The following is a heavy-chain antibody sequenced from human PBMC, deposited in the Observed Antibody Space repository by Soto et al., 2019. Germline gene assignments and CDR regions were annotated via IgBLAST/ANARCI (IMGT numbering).Heavy chain of an antibody. D-gene: IGHD2-2*01. J-gene: IGHJ4*02. CDR3: AKGNPAARALSKVAIDY. CDR1: GFTFSSYA. Sequence: GGSLRLSCAASGFTFSSYAMSWVRQAPGKGLEWVSAISGSGGSTYYADSVKGRFTISRDNSKNTLYLQMNSLRAEDTAVYYCAKGNPAARALSKVAIDYWGQGTLVTVSS. CDR2: ISGSGGST. V-gene: IGHV3-23*01.